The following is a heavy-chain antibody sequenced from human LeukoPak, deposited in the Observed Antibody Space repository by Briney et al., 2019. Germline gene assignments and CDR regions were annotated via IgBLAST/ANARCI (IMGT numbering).Heavy chain of an antibody. CDR1: GGSFSGYY. Sequence: PSETLSLTCAVYGGSFSGYYWSWIRQPPGKGLEWIGEINHSGSTNYNPSLKSRVTMSVDTSKNQFSLNLISVTAADTAVYYCATGAGDFDHWGQGILVTVSS. V-gene: IGHV4-34*01. CDR3: ATGAGDFDH. J-gene: IGHJ4*02. D-gene: IGHD1-14*01. CDR2: INHSGST.